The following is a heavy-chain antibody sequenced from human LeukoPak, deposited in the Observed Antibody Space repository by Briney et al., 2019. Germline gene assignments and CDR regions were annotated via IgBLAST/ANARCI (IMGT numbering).Heavy chain of an antibody. Sequence: SETLSLTCTVSGGSISSYYWSWIRRLAGKGLEWIGRIYTSGSTNYNPSLKSRVTMSVDTSKNQFSLKLSSVTAADTAVYYCARIGMVFGDYAYYYYGMDVWGQGTTVTVSS. V-gene: IGHV4-4*07. CDR2: IYTSGST. J-gene: IGHJ6*02. CDR3: ARIGMVFGDYAYYYYGMDV. CDR1: GGSISSYY. D-gene: IGHD4-17*01.